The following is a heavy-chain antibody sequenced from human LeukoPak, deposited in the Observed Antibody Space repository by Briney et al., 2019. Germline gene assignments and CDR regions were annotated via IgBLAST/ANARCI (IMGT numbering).Heavy chain of an antibody. J-gene: IGHJ4*02. Sequence: GGSLRLSCAASGFTFSSYWISWVRQTPGKGLEWVANIKQDGTKKYYVNSVKGRFSIFRDNAKNSLSLQMDSLTAEDTAVYYCASVSGSYNIDNWGQGTLVTVSS. CDR1: GFTFSSYW. V-gene: IGHV3-7*01. CDR2: IKQDGTKK. CDR3: ASVSGSYNIDN. D-gene: IGHD1-26*01.